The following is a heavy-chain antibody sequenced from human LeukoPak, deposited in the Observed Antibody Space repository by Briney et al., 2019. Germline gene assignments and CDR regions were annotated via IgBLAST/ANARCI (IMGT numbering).Heavy chain of an antibody. CDR3: ARREKGIAVAGSMDV. Sequence: PSETLSLTCTVSGGSISSGSYDWYWIRQPAGKGLEWIGHLYTSGRMSYNPSLKSRVTISVDTSKNQFSLKLSSVTAADTAVYYCARREKGIAVAGSMDVWGKGTTVTISS. V-gene: IGHV4-61*09. D-gene: IGHD6-19*01. J-gene: IGHJ6*03. CDR2: LYTSGRM. CDR1: GGSISSGSYD.